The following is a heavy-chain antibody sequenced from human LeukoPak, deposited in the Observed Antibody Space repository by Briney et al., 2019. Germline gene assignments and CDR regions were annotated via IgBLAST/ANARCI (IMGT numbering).Heavy chain of an antibody. CDR1: GFTIGTYA. Sequence: GGSLRLSCAASGFTIGTYAMTWVRQAPGKGLEWVSGIGSAGTYYADSVKGRFTISRDNSNNTLYLQMNSLRAEDTAVYYCAKNLDASGSYFPDEWGQGTLVTVSS. V-gene: IGHV3-23*01. CDR3: AKNLDASGSYFPDE. D-gene: IGHD3-10*01. CDR2: IGSAGT. J-gene: IGHJ4*02.